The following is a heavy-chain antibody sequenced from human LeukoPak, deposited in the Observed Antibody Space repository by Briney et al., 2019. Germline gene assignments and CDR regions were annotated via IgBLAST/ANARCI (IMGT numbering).Heavy chain of an antibody. CDR3: ARVPGVVVPAARNWFDP. Sequence: GGSLRLSCAASGFTFSDYYMSWIRQAPGKGLEWVSYISSSGSTIYYADSVKGRFTISRDNAKNSPYLQMNSLRAEDTAVYYCARVPGVVVPAARNWFDPWGQGTLVTVSS. CDR2: ISSSGSTI. V-gene: IGHV3-11*04. J-gene: IGHJ5*02. D-gene: IGHD2-2*01. CDR1: GFTFSDYY.